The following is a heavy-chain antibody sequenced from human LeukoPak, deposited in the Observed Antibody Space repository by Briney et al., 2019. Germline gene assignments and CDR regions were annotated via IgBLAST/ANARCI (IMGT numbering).Heavy chain of an antibody. CDR3: AKDRLCGGDCYWYYYYYMDV. CDR1: GFTFSSYA. V-gene: IGHV3-23*01. D-gene: IGHD2-21*01. Sequence: GGSLRLSCAASGFTFSSYAMSWVRQAPGKGLEWVSAISGSGGSTYYADSVKGRFTISRDNSKNTLYLQMNSLRAEGTAVYYCAKDRLCGGDCYWYYYYYMDVWGKGTTVTVSS. J-gene: IGHJ6*03. CDR2: ISGSGGST.